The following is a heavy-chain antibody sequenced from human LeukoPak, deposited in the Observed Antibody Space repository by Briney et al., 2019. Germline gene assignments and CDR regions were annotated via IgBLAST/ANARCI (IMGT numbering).Heavy chain of an antibody. D-gene: IGHD1-26*01. Sequence: GGSLRLSCAASGFIVSGDFMSWVRQAPGKGLEWVSVIYSDGSTYYADSVKGRFTISRDNSKNTLDLQMTGLRAEDTAVYYCARERGRGRVSPWFDYWGQGTLVTVSS. V-gene: IGHV3-53*01. CDR2: IYSDGST. CDR1: GFIVSGDF. J-gene: IGHJ4*02. CDR3: ARERGRGRVSPWFDY.